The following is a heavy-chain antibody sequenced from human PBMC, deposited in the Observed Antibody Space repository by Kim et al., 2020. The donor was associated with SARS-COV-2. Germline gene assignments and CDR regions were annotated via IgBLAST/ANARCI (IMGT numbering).Heavy chain of an antibody. Sequence: GGSLRLSCTASGFTLNHYAMRWVRQAPGKGLEWVSTISGSGGNTYYADSVKGRFTVSGDNSKNTLYLQMNSLRVEDTAVYYCAKALVYCSDCSCYAFDCWGQGTLVSVSS. CDR2: ISGSGGNT. J-gene: IGHJ4*02. V-gene: IGHV3-23*01. D-gene: IGHD2-15*01. CDR1: GFTLNHYA. CDR3: AKALVYCSDCSCYAFDC.